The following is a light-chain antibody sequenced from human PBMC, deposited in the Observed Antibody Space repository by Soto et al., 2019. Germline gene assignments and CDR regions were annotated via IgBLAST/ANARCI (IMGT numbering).Light chain of an antibody. J-gene: IGLJ1*01. CDR1: SSDVGGYDF. CDR2: EVN. V-gene: IGLV2-8*01. CDR3: SSYAGSNNYV. Sequence: ALTQPPSASGSPGQSVTISCTGTSSDVGGYDFVSWYQQHPGKAPKLMIYEVNKRPSGVPDRFSGSKSGNTASLTVSGLQAEDEADYYCSSYAGSNNYVFGTGTKLTVL.